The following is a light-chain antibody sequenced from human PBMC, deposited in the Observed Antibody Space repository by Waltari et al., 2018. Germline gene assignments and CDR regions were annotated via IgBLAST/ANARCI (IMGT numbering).Light chain of an antibody. Sequence: EIVMTQSPASLSVSPGERAPLSCRASQSVSSNLAWYQQKPGQAPSLLIYAASTRATGIPARFSGGGSGTEFTLTISSLQSEDFAVYYCQQYNNWPPSITFGQGTRLEIK. V-gene: IGKV3-15*01. CDR2: AAS. CDR3: QQYNNWPPSIT. J-gene: IGKJ5*01. CDR1: QSVSSN.